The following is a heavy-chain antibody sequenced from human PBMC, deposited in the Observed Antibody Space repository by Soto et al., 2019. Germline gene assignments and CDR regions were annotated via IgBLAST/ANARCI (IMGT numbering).Heavy chain of an antibody. V-gene: IGHV3-74*01. CDR3: TRGPRSTSTGTGAF. Sequence: GGALRLSCAASGFTFSMYWMHWVRQVPGKGPEWVSRINDDGISTNYADPVKGRFTISRDNAKNTLYLQMNALRVEDTAVYYCTRGPRSTSTGTGAFWGQGTLVTVSS. D-gene: IGHD1-1*01. CDR1: GFTFSMYW. CDR2: INDDGIST. J-gene: IGHJ4*02.